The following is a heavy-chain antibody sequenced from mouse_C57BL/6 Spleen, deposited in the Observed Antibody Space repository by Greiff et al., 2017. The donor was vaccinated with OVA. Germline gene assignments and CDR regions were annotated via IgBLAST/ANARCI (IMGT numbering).Heavy chain of an antibody. CDR3: ARDSSGLRFAY. Sequence: DVMLVESGGGLVKPGGSLKLSCAASGFTFSDYGMHWVRQAPEKGLEWVAYISSGSSTIYYADTVKGRFTISRDNAKNTLFLQMTSLRSEDTAMYYCARDSSGLRFAYWGQGTLVTVSA. CDR1: GFTFSDYG. D-gene: IGHD3-2*02. CDR2: ISSGSSTI. J-gene: IGHJ3*01. V-gene: IGHV5-17*01.